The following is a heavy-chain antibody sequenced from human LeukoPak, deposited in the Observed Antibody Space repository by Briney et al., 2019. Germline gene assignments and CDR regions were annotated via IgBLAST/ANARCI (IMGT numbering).Heavy chain of an antibody. V-gene: IGHV1-18*01. J-gene: IGHJ4*02. CDR1: GYTFTSYG. Sequence: ASVKVSCKASGYTFTSYGISWVRQAPGQGLEWMGWISAYNGNTNDAQKLQGRVTMTIDTSTSTAYMELRSLRSGDTAVYYCAREGEGSGSGSYPGLNYWGQGTLVTVSS. CDR3: AREGEGSGSGSYPGLNY. D-gene: IGHD3-10*01. CDR2: ISAYNGNT.